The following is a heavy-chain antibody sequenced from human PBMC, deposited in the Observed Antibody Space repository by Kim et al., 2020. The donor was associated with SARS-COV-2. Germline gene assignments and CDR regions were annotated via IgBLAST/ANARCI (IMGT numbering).Heavy chain of an antibody. J-gene: IGHJ4*02. D-gene: IGHD3-22*01. CDR3: ARVGYYDSSGPLDY. V-gene: IGHV3-30*01. Sequence: ADSVKGRFTIPRDNSKNPLYLQMNSRRAEDTAVYYCARVGYYDSSGPLDYWGQGTLVTVSS.